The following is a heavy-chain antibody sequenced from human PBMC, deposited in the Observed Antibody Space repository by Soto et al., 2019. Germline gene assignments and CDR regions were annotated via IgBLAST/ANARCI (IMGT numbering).Heavy chain of an antibody. CDR2: INHSGST. CDR1: GGSFSGYY. J-gene: IGHJ6*02. D-gene: IGHD5-12*01. CDR3: ARFPVWLYYYYGMDV. V-gene: IGHV4-34*01. Sequence: PSETLSLTCAVYGGSFSGYYWSWIGQPPGKGLEWIGEINHSGSTNYNPSLKSRVTISVDTSKNQFSLKLSSVTAADTAVYYCARFPVWLYYYYGMDVWGQGTTVTVSS.